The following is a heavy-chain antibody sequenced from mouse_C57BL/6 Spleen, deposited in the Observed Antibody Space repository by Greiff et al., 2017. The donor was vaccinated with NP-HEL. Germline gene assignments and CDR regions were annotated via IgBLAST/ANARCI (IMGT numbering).Heavy chain of an antibody. D-gene: IGHD2-4*01. CDR3: ARGYDYGGDYAMDY. J-gene: IGHJ4*01. Sequence: QVQLQQSGPELVKPGASVKISCKASGYSFTSYYIHWVKQRPGQGLEWIGWIYPGSGNTKYNEKFKGKATLTADTSSSTAYMQLSSLTSEDAAVYYCARGYDYGGDYAMDYWGQGTSVTVSS. CDR1: GYSFTSYY. CDR2: IYPGSGNT. V-gene: IGHV1-66*01.